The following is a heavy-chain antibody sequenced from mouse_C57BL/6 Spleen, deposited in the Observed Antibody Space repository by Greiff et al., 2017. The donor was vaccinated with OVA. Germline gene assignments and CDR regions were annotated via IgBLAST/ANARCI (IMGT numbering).Heavy chain of an antibody. V-gene: IGHV1-15*01. CDR3: TRTLIGLYAMDY. CDR2: IDPETGGT. J-gene: IGHJ4*01. CDR1: GYTFTDYE. Sequence: QVQLKESGAELVRPGASVTLSCKASGYTFTDYEMHWVKQTPVHGLEWIGAIDPETGGTAYNQKFKGKAILTADKSSSTAYMELRSLTSEDSAVYYCTRTLIGLYAMDYWGQGTSVTVSS.